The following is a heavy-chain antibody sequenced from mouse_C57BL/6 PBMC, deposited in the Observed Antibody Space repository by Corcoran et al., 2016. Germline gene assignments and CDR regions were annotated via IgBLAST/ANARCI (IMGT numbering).Heavy chain of an antibody. Sequence: QIQLVQSGPELKKPGETVKISCKASGYTFTTYGMSWVKQAPGKGLKWMGWINTYSGVPTYADDFKGRFAFSLETSASTAYLQINNLKNEDTATYFCAREHYGNYGVYYYAMDYWGQGTSVTVSS. V-gene: IGHV9-3*01. D-gene: IGHD2-1*01. J-gene: IGHJ4*01. CDR3: AREHYGNYGVYYYAMDY. CDR2: INTYSGVP. CDR1: GYTFTTYG.